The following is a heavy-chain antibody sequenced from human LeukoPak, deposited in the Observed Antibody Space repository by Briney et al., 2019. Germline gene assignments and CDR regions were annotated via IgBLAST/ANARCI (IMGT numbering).Heavy chain of an antibody. CDR1: GYTFTSYG. D-gene: IGHD6-19*01. V-gene: IGHV1-18*01. CDR3: ARREXWXVGDXY. J-gene: IGHJ4*02. Sequence: AXXKVXXXAXGYTFTSYGISWVRQAPGQGLEWMGWISAYNGNTNYAQKLQGRVTMTTDTSTSTAYMELRSLRSDDTAVYYCARREXWXVGDXYWGQGTLVTVSS. CDR2: ISAYNGNT.